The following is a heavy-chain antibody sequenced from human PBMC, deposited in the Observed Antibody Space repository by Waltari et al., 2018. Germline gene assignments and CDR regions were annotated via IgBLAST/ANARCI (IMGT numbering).Heavy chain of an antibody. CDR1: GFTFTKAW. V-gene: IGHV3-15*01. CDR3: ARGRDVFANFDYNWFDP. CDR2: IKSDGDDGTR. Sequence: VQVVESGGGLVKPGGSLRLSCVVSGFTFTKAWMSWVRQAPGKGLEWLCRIKSDGDDGTRDYSAPRKGRITMTCDTSISTAYMELSNLRSDDTAVLYCARGRDVFANFDYNWFDPWGQGTLVTVSS. D-gene: IGHD2-21*01. J-gene: IGHJ5*02.